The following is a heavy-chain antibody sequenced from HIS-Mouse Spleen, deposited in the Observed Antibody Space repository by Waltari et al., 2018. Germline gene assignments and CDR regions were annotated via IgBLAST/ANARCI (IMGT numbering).Heavy chain of an antibody. CDR2: ISSSSYI. CDR1: GFTFSSYS. V-gene: IGHV3-21*01. Sequence: EVQLVESGGGLVKPGGSLRLSCAASGFTFSSYSMNRVRQAPGQGLEWGSSISSSSYIYYADSVKGRFTISRDNAKNSLYLQMNSLRAEDTAVYYCAREVTLTGYFDYWGQGTLVTVSS. D-gene: IGHD7-27*01. CDR3: AREVTLTGYFDY. J-gene: IGHJ4*02.